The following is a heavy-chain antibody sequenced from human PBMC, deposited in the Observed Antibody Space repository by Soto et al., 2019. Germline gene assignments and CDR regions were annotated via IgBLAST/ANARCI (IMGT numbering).Heavy chain of an antibody. D-gene: IGHD1-26*01. V-gene: IGHV4-4*02. CDR1: GGSISSSNR. CDR3: ARFYSANCIAAFDI. CDR2: IYHSGST. Sequence: PSETLSLTCAVSGGSISSSNRWSWVRQPPGKGLEWIGEIYHSGSTNYNPSLKSRVTISVDKSKNQFSLKLSSVTAADTAVYYCARFYSANCIAAFDIWCQEAMLTISS. J-gene: IGHJ3*02.